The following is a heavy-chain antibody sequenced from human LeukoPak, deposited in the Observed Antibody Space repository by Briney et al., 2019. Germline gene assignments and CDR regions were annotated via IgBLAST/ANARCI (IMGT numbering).Heavy chain of an antibody. Sequence: QPGGSLRLSCAASGFTFSSYWMSWVRQAPGKGLEWVANIKQDGSEKYYVDSVKGRFTISRDNAMNSLYLQMNSLRAEDTAVYYCARVNRMVRGRPDAFDIWGQGTMVTVPS. CDR2: IKQDGSEK. CDR3: ARVNRMVRGRPDAFDI. V-gene: IGHV3-7*01. D-gene: IGHD3-10*01. CDR1: GFTFSSYW. J-gene: IGHJ3*02.